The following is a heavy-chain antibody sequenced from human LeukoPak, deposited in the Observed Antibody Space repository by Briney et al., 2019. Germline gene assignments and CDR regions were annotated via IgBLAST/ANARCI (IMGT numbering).Heavy chain of an antibody. CDR2: IYYSGST. CDR3: ARQGIQLWPYYYYGMDV. V-gene: IGHV4-39*01. J-gene: IGHJ6*02. D-gene: IGHD5-18*01. Sequence: PSETLSLTCTVSGGSISSSSYYWGWIRQPPGKGLEWIGSIYYSGSTYYNPSLKSRVTISVDTSKNQFSLKLSSVTAADTAVYYCARQGIQLWPYYYYGMDVWGQGTTVTVSS. CDR1: GGSISSSSYY.